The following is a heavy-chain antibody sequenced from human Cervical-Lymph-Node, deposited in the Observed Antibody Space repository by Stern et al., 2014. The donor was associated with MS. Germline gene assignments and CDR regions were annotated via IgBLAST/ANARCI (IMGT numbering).Heavy chain of an antibody. Sequence: QMHLVQSGAEVREPGASVTLSCATSGYLFTTYYIHWVRQAPGQGLEWVGLINPDEGGTAYAQRFQGRLTVTRDTSTSTVYMTLSSLKSGDTGVFYCTIPNPAFEYWGQGTPVAVSS. CDR2: INPDEGGT. D-gene: IGHD2-21*01. J-gene: IGHJ4*02. V-gene: IGHV1-46*01. CDR1: GYLFTTYY. CDR3: TIPNPAFEY.